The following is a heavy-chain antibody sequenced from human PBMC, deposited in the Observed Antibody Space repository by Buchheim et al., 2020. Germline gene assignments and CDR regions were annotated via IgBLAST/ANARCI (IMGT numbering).Heavy chain of an antibody. CDR1: GFTFSSYG. V-gene: IGHV3-33*01. J-gene: IGHJ4*02. CDR2: IWYDGSNT. CDR3: ARPHGYGDYETLYYFDY. Sequence: QVQLVESGGGVVQPGRSLRLSCAASGFTFSSYGMHWVRQAPGKGLEWVAVIWYDGSNTYYADSVKGRFTISRDNSKNTLYLQMNSLRAEDTAVYYCARPHGYGDYETLYYFDYWGQGTL. D-gene: IGHD4-17*01.